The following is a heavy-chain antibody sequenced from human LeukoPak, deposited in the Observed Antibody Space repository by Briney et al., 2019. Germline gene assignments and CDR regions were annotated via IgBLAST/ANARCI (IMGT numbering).Heavy chain of an antibody. Sequence: SETLSLTCTVSGGSISSYYWNWIRQSPGKGLEWIRYIFYNGNTNYNPSLQSRVTLSLDTPKNQFSLKLSSVTAADTAVYYCARDLGYADPFDCWGQGTLVTVSS. V-gene: IGHV4-59*01. D-gene: IGHD4-17*01. CDR3: ARDLGYADPFDC. CDR2: IFYNGNT. CDR1: GGSISSYY. J-gene: IGHJ4*02.